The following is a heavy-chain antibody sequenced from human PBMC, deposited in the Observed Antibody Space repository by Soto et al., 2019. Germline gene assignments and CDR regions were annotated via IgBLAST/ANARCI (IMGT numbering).Heavy chain of an antibody. CDR1: GITFSSYA. Sequence: GGSLRLSCAASGITFSSYAMSWVRQAPGKGLEWVSIISASGGTTYYADSVKGRFTISRDTSKNTLYLQMNSLRAEDTAVYYCAKKSTGYYPFDYWGQGTLVTVSS. CDR3: AKKSTGYYPFDY. D-gene: IGHD3-22*01. V-gene: IGHV3-23*01. J-gene: IGHJ4*02. CDR2: ISASGGTT.